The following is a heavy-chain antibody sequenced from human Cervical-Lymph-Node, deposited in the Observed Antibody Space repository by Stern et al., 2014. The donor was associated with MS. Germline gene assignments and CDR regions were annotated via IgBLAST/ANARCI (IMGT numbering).Heavy chain of an antibody. CDR1: GGSISSGGFY. J-gene: IGHJ2*01. D-gene: IGHD2-15*01. Sequence: QVQLLESGPGLVKPSQTLSLTCTVSGGSISSGGFYWSWIRQHPGKGLEWIGYIYYSGSNYYNPSLKRLVTISVDTYKNQFPLEMISLTATDTAVYYCARSSGVVVAASLWYFDLWGRGTLVTVSS. CDR3: ARSSGVVVAASLWYFDL. CDR2: IYYSGSN. V-gene: IGHV4-31*01.